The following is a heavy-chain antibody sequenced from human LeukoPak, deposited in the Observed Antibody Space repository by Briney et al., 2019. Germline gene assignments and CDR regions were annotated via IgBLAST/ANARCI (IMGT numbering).Heavy chain of an antibody. CDR1: GGSINDYY. Sequence: PSETLSLTCSVSGGSINDYYWSWIRQPPGKGLEWIGFIYYTGSTSYNPSLKSRVTISVDTSKNQFSLKLSSVTAADTAVYYCARHGKGGATGTRYWGQGTLVTVSS. D-gene: IGHD1-26*01. V-gene: IGHV4-59*08. J-gene: IGHJ4*02. CDR2: IYYTGST. CDR3: ARHGKGGATGTRY.